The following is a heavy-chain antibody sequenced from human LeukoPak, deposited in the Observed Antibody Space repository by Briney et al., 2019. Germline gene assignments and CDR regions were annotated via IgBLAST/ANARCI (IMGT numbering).Heavy chain of an antibody. V-gene: IGHV3-66*02. Sequence: PGGSLRLSCAASGFTVASNYMSWVRQAPGKGLEWVSVIYSGGSTYYTDSVKGRFTISRDNSKNTVYLQMNSLRAEDTAVYCCARADWGYQWSQWGQGTLVTVSS. D-gene: IGHD6-19*01. CDR3: ARADWGYQWSQ. CDR1: GFTVASNY. J-gene: IGHJ4*02. CDR2: IYSGGST.